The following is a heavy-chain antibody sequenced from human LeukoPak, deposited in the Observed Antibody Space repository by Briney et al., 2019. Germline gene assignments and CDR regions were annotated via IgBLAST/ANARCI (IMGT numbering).Heavy chain of an antibody. CDR2: IYPGDSDS. CDR1: GYSFTNYW. D-gene: IGHD2-15*01. V-gene: IGHV5-51*01. Sequence: GESLKISCKGSGYSFTNYWIAWVRQMPGKGLEWMGIIYPGDSDSTYSPSFQGQVTISADKSISTAYLQWGSLKASDTAMYYCARRANLGYCSGGSCYNQAFDIRGQGTMVTVSS. J-gene: IGHJ3*02. CDR3: ARRANLGYCSGGSCYNQAFDI.